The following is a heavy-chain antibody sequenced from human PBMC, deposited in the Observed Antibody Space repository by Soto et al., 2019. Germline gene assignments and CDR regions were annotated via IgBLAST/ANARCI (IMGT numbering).Heavy chain of an antibody. J-gene: IGHJ6*02. CDR1: GDSISSYY. Sequence: SETLSLTCTVSGDSISSYYWSWIRQPPGKGLEWIGYIYYSGSTNYNPSLKSRVTISVDTSKNQFSLKLSSVTAADTAVYYCAKTKEVYYGSGSYYAPYGMDVWGQGTTVTVSS. CDR2: IYYSGST. D-gene: IGHD3-10*01. CDR3: AKTKEVYYGSGSYYAPYGMDV. V-gene: IGHV4-59*08.